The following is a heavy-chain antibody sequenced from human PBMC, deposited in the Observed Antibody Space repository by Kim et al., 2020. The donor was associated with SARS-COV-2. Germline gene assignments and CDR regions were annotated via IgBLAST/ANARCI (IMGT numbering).Heavy chain of an antibody. CDR3: ARGRVSSWYLHYYNYYGMDV. V-gene: IGHV4-34*01. CDR1: GGSFSGYY. D-gene: IGHD6-13*01. CDR2: INHSGST. Sequence: SETLSLTCAVYGGSFSGYYWSWIRQPPGKGLEWIGEINHSGSTIYNPSLKSRVTISVDTSKNQFSLKLSSVTAADTAVYYCARGRVSSWYLHYYNYYGMDVWGQGTTVTVSS. J-gene: IGHJ6*02.